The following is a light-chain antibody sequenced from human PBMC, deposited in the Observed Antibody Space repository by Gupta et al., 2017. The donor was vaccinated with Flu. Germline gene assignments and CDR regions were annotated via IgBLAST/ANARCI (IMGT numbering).Light chain of an antibody. CDR3: QQYITYWT. J-gene: IGKJ1*01. V-gene: IGKV1-5*03. CDR2: KAS. Sequence: DIQMTQSPSTLSASVGDRVTITCRASQSIDTWLAWYQQKPGKAPKLMIYKASTLERGVTYGFCGGGDHKEFTLTSSIRQDDDSAHYYGQQYITYWTFGQGTKVEIK. CDR1: QSIDTW.